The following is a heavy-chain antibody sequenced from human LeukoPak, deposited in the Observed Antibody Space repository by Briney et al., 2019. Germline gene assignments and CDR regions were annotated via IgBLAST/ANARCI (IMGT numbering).Heavy chain of an antibody. CDR2: ISYDGSNK. CDR1: GFTFSSYG. Sequence: PGGSLRLSCAASGFTFSSYGMHWVRQAPGKGLEWVAVISYDGSNKYYADSVKGRFTISRDNSKNTLYLQMNSLRAEDTAVYYCGKKEVGSGWLYYYYYGMDVWGQGTTVTVSS. D-gene: IGHD6-19*01. J-gene: IGHJ6*02. V-gene: IGHV3-30*18. CDR3: GKKEVGSGWLYYYYYGMDV.